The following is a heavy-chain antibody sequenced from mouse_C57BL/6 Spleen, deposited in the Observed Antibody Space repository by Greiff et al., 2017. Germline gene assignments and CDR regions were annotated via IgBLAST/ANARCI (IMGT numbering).Heavy chain of an antibody. CDR3: ARVYDYDGGYFDV. D-gene: IGHD2-4*01. Sequence: EVKLVESEGGLVQPGSSMKLSCTASGFTFSDYYMAWVRQVPEKGLEWVANINYDGSSTYYLDSLTSRFIISRANAKNILYLQMSSLKSEDTATYYCARVYDYDGGYFDVWGTGTTVTVSA. CDR2: INYDGSST. CDR1: GFTFSDYY. J-gene: IGHJ1*03. V-gene: IGHV5-16*01.